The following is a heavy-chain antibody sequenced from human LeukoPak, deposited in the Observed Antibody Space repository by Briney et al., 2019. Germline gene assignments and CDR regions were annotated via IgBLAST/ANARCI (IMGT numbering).Heavy chain of an antibody. Sequence: PGGSLRLSCEASGFTFNEHWMSWVRRAPGKGLEWVANIKEDGSKKNYRESVKGRFTISRDNAKNSLFLQMSSLSAEDTSVYYCARDSYGSGSYRAFDIWGQGTMVTVSS. D-gene: IGHD3-10*01. CDR3: ARDSYGSGSYRAFDI. V-gene: IGHV3-7*01. CDR2: IKEDGSKK. CDR1: GFTFNEHW. J-gene: IGHJ3*02.